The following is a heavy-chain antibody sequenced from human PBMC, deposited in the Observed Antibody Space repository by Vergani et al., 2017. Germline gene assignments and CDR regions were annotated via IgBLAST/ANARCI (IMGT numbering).Heavy chain of an antibody. J-gene: IGHJ4*02. CDR1: GYSISSGYY. CDR2: IYHSGST. D-gene: IGHD6-19*01. Sequence: QVRLQESGPGLVKPSETLSLTCTVSGYSISSGYYWGWIRQPPGKGLEWIGSIYHSGSTYYNPSLKSRVTISVDTSKNQFSLKLSSVTAADTAVYYCASAHSIAVAGYDYWGQGTLVTVSS. V-gene: IGHV4-38-2*02. CDR3: ASAHSIAVAGYDY.